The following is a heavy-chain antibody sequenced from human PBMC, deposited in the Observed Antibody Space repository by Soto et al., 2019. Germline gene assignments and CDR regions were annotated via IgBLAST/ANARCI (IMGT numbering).Heavy chain of an antibody. V-gene: IGHV4-59*01. J-gene: IGHJ5*02. Sequence: SETLSLTCTVSGGSISSYYWSWIRQPPGKGLEWIGYIYYSGSTNYNPSLKSRVTMSVDTSKNQFSLTLSSVTAADTAVYYCAREAAGSGKNNWFDPWGQGTPVTVSS. CDR1: GGSISSYY. CDR3: AREAAGSGKNNWFDP. CDR2: IYYSGST. D-gene: IGHD3-10*01.